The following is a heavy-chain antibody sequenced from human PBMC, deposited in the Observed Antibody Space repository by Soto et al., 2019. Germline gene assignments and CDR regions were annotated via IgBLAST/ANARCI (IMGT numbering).Heavy chain of an antibody. D-gene: IGHD3-10*01. J-gene: IGHJ5*02. CDR2: INWNSATV. Sequence: EVQLVESGGGLAQPGRSLRISCVASGFTFDDYAMHWVRLSPGKGLEWVSGINWNSATVGYADSVKGRFTISRDNAKNSLFLQMSSLRPEDTAFYYCAKSSSFEFGSDSQDLWGQGTLVTVFS. CDR1: GFTFDDYA. CDR3: AKSSSFEFGSDSQDL. V-gene: IGHV3-9*01.